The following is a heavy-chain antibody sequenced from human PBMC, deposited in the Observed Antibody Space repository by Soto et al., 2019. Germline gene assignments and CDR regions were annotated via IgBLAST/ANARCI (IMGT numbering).Heavy chain of an antibody. D-gene: IGHD3-10*01. CDR3: ARDGPYYYASRMDV. Sequence: EVQLVESGGGLVQPGGSLRLSCAASGIPVSSNYMTWVRQAPGKGLEWGSVLHSGGDTYYANSVKGRFTISRHDSTNTLFLQMNSLTPEDTAVYYCARDGPYYYASRMDVLGQGTTVTVSS. CDR2: LHSGGDT. J-gene: IGHJ6*02. CDR1: GIPVSSNY. V-gene: IGHV3-53*04.